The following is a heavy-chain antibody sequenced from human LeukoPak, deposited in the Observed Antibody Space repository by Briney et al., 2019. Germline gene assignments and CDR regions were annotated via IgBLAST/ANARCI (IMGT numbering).Heavy chain of an antibody. J-gene: IGHJ3*02. CDR1: GGSFSGYY. Sequence: SETLSLTCAVYGGSFSGYYWGWIRQPPGKGLEWIGEINHSGSTNYNPSLKSRVTISVGTSKNQFSLKLSSVTAADTAVYYRARGRTIWFGECNAFDIWGQGKMVTVSS. CDR3: ARGRTIWFGECNAFDI. CDR2: INHSGST. V-gene: IGHV4-34*01. D-gene: IGHD3-10*01.